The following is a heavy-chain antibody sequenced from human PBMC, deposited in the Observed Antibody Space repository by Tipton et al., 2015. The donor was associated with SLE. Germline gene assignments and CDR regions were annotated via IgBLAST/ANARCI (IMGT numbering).Heavy chain of an antibody. CDR2: INHSGRT. CDR3: ARHGGYYFDY. D-gene: IGHD4-23*01. J-gene: IGHJ4*02. Sequence: PGLVKPSETLSLTCTVSGGSISSHYWSWIRQPPGKGLEWIGEINHSGRTNYNPSLKSRVTISVDTSKNQFSLKLSSVNAADTAVYYCARHGGYYFDYWGQGTLVTVSS. V-gene: IGHV4-59*11. CDR1: GGSISSHY.